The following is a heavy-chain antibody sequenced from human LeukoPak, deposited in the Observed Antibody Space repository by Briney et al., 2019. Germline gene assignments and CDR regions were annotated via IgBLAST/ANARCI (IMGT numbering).Heavy chain of an antibody. CDR2: FDPEDGET. D-gene: IGHD4-17*01. CDR1: GYTLTELS. CDR3: ATDLIYGDYVGY. Sequence: ASVKVSCKVSGYTLTELSMHWVRQAPGKGLERMGGFDPEDGETIYAQKFQGRVTMTEDTSTDTAYMELSSLRSEDTAVYYCATDLIYGDYVGYWGQGTLVTVSS. V-gene: IGHV1-24*01. J-gene: IGHJ4*02.